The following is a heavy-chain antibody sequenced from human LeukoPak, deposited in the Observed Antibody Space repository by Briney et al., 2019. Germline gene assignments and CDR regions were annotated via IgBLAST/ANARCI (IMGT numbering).Heavy chain of an antibody. CDR1: GFTFSDYY. D-gene: IGHD3-10*01. V-gene: IGHV3-11*04. CDR3: ARGRYYGSGSYRGWFDP. J-gene: IGHJ5*02. CDR2: ISSSGSTI. Sequence: GGSLRLFCAASGFTFSDYYMSWIRQAPRKGLEWVSYISSSGSTIYYADSVKGRFTISRDNAKNSLYLQMNSLRAEDTAVYYCARGRYYGSGSYRGWFDPWGQGTLVTVSS.